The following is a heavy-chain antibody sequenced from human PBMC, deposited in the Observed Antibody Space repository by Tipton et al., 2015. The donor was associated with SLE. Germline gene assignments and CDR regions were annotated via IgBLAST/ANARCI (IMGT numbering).Heavy chain of an antibody. CDR3: ARDPPSSYYYGMDV. CDR2: IYPSGNT. V-gene: IGHV4-61*02. Sequence: TLSLTCTVSGGPFSSGGYYWSWIRQAAGKGLEWIGRIYPSGNTKYNPSLESRVTISVDTSKNQFSLKLSSVTAADTAVYYCARDPPSSYYYGMDVWGQGATVTVSS. CDR1: GGPFSSGGYY. D-gene: IGHD3-10*01. J-gene: IGHJ6*02.